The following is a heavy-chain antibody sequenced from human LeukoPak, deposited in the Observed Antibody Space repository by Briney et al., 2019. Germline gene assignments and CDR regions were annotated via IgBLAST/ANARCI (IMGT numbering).Heavy chain of an antibody. V-gene: IGHV3-74*01. CDR2: INSDGSST. CDR1: GFTFSSYW. Sequence: GSLRPSCAASGFTFSSYWMHWVRQAPGKGLVWVSRINSDGSSTSYADSVKGRFTISRDNAKNTLYLQMNSLRAEDTAVYYCARGITIFGVVTLYYYYGMDVWGQGTTVTVSS. D-gene: IGHD3-3*01. J-gene: IGHJ6*02. CDR3: ARGITIFGVVTLYYYYGMDV.